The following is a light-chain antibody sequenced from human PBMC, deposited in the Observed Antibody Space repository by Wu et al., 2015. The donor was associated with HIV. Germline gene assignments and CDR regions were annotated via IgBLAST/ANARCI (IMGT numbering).Light chain of an antibody. V-gene: IGKV1-9*01. CDR2: GAS. CDR1: RTLAL. Sequence: GDRSLLIVGPIRTLALFSLVSAETREPPHLLIFGASTLQSGVPSRFSGSGSGTQFTLTISSLQPEDFATYYCQQLNNYPHTFGGGTKVEVK. CDR3: QQLNNYPHT. J-gene: IGKJ4*01.